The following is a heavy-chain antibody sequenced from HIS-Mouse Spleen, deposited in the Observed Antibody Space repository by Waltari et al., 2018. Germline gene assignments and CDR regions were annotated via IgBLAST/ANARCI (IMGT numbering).Heavy chain of an antibody. CDR1: GGSISSYY. CDR2: IYYSGST. CDR3: ARSDIVVVPAASTAFDI. V-gene: IGHV4-59*08. D-gene: IGHD2-2*01. Sequence: QVQLQESGPGLVKPSETLSLTCTVSGGSISSYYWSWIRQPPGKGLGWIGYIYYSGSTNYNPSLKGRVTISVDTSKNQFSLKLSSVTAADTAVYYCARSDIVVVPAASTAFDIWGQGTMVTVSS. J-gene: IGHJ3*02.